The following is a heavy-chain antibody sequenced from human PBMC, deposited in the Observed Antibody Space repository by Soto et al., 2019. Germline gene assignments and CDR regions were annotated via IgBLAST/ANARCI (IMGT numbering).Heavy chain of an antibody. CDR2: IWYDGSNK. Sequence: QVQLVESGGGVVQPGRSLRLSCAASGFTFSSYGMHWVRQAPDKGLEWVAVIWYDGSNKYYADSVKGRFTISRDNSKNSLYLQMNSLRAEDTAVYYCARDSRIMITCGGTYYGMDVWGQGTTVTVSS. CDR3: ARDSRIMITCGGTYYGMDV. V-gene: IGHV3-33*01. CDR1: GFTFSSYG. D-gene: IGHD3-16*01. J-gene: IGHJ6*02.